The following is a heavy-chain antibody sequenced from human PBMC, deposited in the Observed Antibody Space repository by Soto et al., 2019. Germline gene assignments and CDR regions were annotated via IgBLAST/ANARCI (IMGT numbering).Heavy chain of an antibody. CDR3: ARGPGSYYYDSSGYYDY. D-gene: IGHD3-22*01. Sequence: SETLSPPALSMVGPSVVTTGAGSASPQGRGWSGLGEINHSGSTNYNPSLKSRVTMSVDTSKNQFSLKLSSVTAADTAVYYCARGPGSYYYDSSGYYDYWGQGTLVTVSS. V-gene: IGHV4-34*01. CDR1: VGPSVVTT. CDR2: INHSGST. J-gene: IGHJ4*02.